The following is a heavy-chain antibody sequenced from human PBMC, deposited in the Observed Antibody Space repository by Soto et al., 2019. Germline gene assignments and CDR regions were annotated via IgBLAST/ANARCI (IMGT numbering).Heavy chain of an antibody. CDR3: ARVGSPGYCSGGFCPPPDY. CDR1: GFTFSTST. D-gene: IGHD2-15*01. V-gene: IGHV3-21*02. CDR2: ISSTSTYT. J-gene: IGHJ4*02. Sequence: EVQLVESGGGLVKPGGSLRLSCAASGFTFSTSTMNWVRQAPGQGLEWLSSISSTSTYTYYAASVRGRFTISRDNAKNSLYLHMNSLTAEDTAVYYCARVGSPGYCSGGFCPPPDYWGQGTLVTVSS.